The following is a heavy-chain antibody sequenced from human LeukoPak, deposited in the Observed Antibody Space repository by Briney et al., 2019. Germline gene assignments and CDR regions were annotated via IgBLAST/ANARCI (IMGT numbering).Heavy chain of an antibody. CDR1: GFTFSSYG. V-gene: IGHV3-30*02. J-gene: IGHJ4*02. D-gene: IGHD3-16*02. CDR2: IRYDGSNK. CDR3: GLAPALVY. Sequence: PGGSLRLSCAASGFTFSSYGMHWVRQAPGKGLEWVAFIRYDGSNKYYADSVKGRFTISRDNSKNTLYLQMNSLRAEDTAVHYCGLAPALVYWGQGTLVTVSS.